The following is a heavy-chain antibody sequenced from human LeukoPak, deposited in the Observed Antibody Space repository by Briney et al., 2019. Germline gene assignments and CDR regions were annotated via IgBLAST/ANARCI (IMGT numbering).Heavy chain of an antibody. Sequence: SVKVSCKASGGTFSSYAISWVRQAPGQGLEWMGGIIPIFGTANYAQKFQGRVTITADESTSTTYMELSSLRSEDTAVYYCARSPQRSGGSTNDYWGQGTLVTVSS. J-gene: IGHJ4*02. V-gene: IGHV1-69*13. D-gene: IGHD2-15*01. CDR1: GGTFSSYA. CDR3: ARSPQRSGGSTNDY. CDR2: IIPIFGTA.